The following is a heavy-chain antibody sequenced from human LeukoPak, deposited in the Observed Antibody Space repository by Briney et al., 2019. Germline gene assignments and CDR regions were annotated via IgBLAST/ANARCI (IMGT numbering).Heavy chain of an antibody. CDR2: IYYSGST. D-gene: IGHD5-12*01. J-gene: IGHJ3*02. CDR1: GGSIRSGGYS. CDR3: ARDLSGLSAFEI. V-gene: IGHV4-30-4*07. Sequence: PSETLSLTCAVSGGSIRSGGYSWSWIRQPPGRGLEWIGYIYYSGSTYYNPSLKSRVTISVGTSKNQFSLKLSSVTAADTAVYYCARDLSGLSAFEIWGQGTMVTVSS.